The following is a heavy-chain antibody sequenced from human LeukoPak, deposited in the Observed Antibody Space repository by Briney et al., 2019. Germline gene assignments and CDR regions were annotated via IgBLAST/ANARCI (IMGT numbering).Heavy chain of an antibody. CDR1: GYTFSDYL. V-gene: IGHV1-46*01. J-gene: IGHJ4*02. CDR2: IYPRDGST. CDR3: ARDQEGFDY. Sequence: ASVKVSCKTSGYTFSDYLVHWVRQAPGQGLEWMGMIYPRDGSTSYAQKFQGRVTVTRDTSTSTVHMELSGLRSEDTAVYYCARDQEGFDYWGQGTLVTVSS.